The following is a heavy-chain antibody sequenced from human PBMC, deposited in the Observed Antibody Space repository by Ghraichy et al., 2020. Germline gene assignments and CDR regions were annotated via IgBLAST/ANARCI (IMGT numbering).Heavy chain of an antibody. J-gene: IGHJ6*02. CDR2: IYTSGST. Sequence: SETLSLTCTVSGGSISSGSYYWSWIRQPAGKGLEWIGRIYTSGSTNYNPSLKSRVTILVDTSKNQFSLKLSSVTAADTAVYYCAREKVVVVPVYGMDVWGQGTTVTVSS. CDR3: AREKVVVVPVYGMDV. D-gene: IGHD2-2*01. V-gene: IGHV4-61*02. CDR1: GGSISSGSYY.